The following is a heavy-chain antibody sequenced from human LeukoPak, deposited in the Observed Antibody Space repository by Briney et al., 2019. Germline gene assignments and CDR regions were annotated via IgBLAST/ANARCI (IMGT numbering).Heavy chain of an antibody. J-gene: IGHJ4*02. Sequence: GASVKVSCKASGDTFTDYYMHWVRQAPGQGLEWMGWINPKSGGTNYAQNFQGRVTMTRDTSISIAYMELRSLRSDDTAVYYCARDFLGYCTTTSCYDVVFYYWGQGTLVTVSS. D-gene: IGHD2-2*01. V-gene: IGHV1-2*02. CDR3: ARDFLGYCTTTSCYDVVFYY. CDR1: GDTFTDYY. CDR2: INPKSGGT.